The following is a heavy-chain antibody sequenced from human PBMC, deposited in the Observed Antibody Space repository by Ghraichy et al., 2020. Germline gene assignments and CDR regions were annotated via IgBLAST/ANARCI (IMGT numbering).Heavy chain of an antibody. CDR3: ARSACSGGSCYSALASY. Sequence: GGSLRLSCAASGFTFSSYAMHWVRQAPGKGLEWVAVISYDGSNKYYADSVKGRFTISRDNSKNTLYLQMNSLRAEDTAVYYCARSACSGGSCYSALASYWGQGTLVTVSS. CDR2: ISYDGSNK. J-gene: IGHJ4*02. D-gene: IGHD2-15*01. CDR1: GFTFSSYA. V-gene: IGHV3-30-3*01.